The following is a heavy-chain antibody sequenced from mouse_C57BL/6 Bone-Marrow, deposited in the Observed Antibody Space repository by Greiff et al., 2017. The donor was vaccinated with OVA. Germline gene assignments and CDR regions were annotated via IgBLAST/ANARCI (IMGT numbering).Heavy chain of an antibody. J-gene: IGHJ4*01. CDR2: IYPGDGDT. D-gene: IGHD2-3*01. CDR1: GYAFSSSW. CDR3: ARSDDGYPYYYAMDY. Sequence: QVQLQQSGPELVKPGASVKISCKASGYAFSSSWMNWVKQRPGQGLEWIGRIYPGDGDTNYNGKFKGKATLTADKSSSTAYMQLSSLTSEDSAVYFCARSDDGYPYYYAMDYWGQGTSVTVSS. V-gene: IGHV1-82*01.